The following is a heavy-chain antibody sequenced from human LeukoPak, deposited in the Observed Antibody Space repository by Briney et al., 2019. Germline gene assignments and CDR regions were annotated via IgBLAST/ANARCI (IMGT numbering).Heavy chain of an antibody. Sequence: GGSLRLSCAASGFTFRTYGMHWVRQAPGKGLEWVAYILYDGSNKYYEDSVKGRFTISRDNSKNKLYLQMNSLTGEDTAEYYFARVLPGGCRCCSRYSGYFDLWGQGNLVTVST. CDR1: GFTFRTYG. CDR3: ARVLPGGCRCCSRYSGYFDL. J-gene: IGHJ4*02. CDR2: ILYDGSNK. V-gene: IGHV3-30*02. D-gene: IGHD2-15*01.